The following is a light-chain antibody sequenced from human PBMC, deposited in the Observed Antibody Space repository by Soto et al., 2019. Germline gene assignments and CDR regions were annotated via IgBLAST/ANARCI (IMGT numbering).Light chain of an antibody. CDR3: TSHAGTINFPYI. Sequence: QSVLTQPPSVSGAPGQRVTISCTGSSSNIGATYDVHWYQHHPGKAPKLLVYEVNKRPSGVPDRFSGSKSGNTASLTASGLQAEDEADYYCTSHAGTINFPYIFGTGTKVTVL. CDR1: SSNIGATYD. CDR2: EVN. V-gene: IGLV1-40*01. J-gene: IGLJ1*01.